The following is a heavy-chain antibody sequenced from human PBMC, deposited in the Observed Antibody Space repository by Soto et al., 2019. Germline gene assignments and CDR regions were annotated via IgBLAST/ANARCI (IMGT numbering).Heavy chain of an antibody. CDR2: IYYSGST. Sequence: QVQLQESGPGLVKPSQTLSLTCTVSGGSISSGDYYWSWIRQPPGKGLEWIGYIYYSGSTYYNPSLKSRVTISVDTSKNQFSLKLSSVTAADTAVYYCARYAYYDFWSGSSRPYYFDYWGQGTLVTVSS. J-gene: IGHJ4*02. V-gene: IGHV4-30-4*01. D-gene: IGHD3-3*01. CDR3: ARYAYYDFWSGSSRPYYFDY. CDR1: GGSISSGDYY.